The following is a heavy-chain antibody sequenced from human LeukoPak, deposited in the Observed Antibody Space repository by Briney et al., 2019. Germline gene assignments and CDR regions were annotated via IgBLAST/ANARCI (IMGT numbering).Heavy chain of an antibody. CDR3: ASTLRTYYYESNGYYPLDY. CDR2: ISSSGSTI. V-gene: IGHV3-48*04. J-gene: IGHJ4*02. Sequence: GGSLRLSCAASGFTFSSYSMNWVRQAPGKGLEWVSYISSSGSTIYYADSVKGRFTISRDNAKNSLYLQMNSLRAEDTAVYYCASTLRTYYYESNGYYPLDYWGQGTLVTVSS. CDR1: GFTFSSYS. D-gene: IGHD3-22*01.